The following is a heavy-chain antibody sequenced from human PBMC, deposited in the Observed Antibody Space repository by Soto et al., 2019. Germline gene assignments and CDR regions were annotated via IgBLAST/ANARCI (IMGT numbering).Heavy chain of an antibody. J-gene: IGHJ4*02. Sequence: QVQLVQSGAEVKKPGASVKVSCKASGYTFTSYDINWVRQATGQGLEWMGWMNPNSGNTGYAQKFQGRVTMTRNTSIITAYMELSSLRSEDTAVYYCARTPMVRGPPTYFDYWGQGTLVTVSS. V-gene: IGHV1-8*01. CDR2: MNPNSGNT. D-gene: IGHD3-10*01. CDR1: GYTFTSYD. CDR3: ARTPMVRGPPTYFDY.